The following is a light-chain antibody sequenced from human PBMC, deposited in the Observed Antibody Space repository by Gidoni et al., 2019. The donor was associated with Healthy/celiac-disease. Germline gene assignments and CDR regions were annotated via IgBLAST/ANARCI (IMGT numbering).Light chain of an antibody. CDR1: QSVSSSY. CDR3: QQYGSSPPYT. J-gene: IGKJ2*01. Sequence: EIVLTQSPGTLSLAPGERATLSCRASQSVSSSYLAWYQQKPGQAPRLLIYGASSRATVIPDRFSGSGSGTDFTLTISRLEPEDFAVYYCQQYGSSPPYTFGQXTKLEIK. CDR2: GAS. V-gene: IGKV3-20*01.